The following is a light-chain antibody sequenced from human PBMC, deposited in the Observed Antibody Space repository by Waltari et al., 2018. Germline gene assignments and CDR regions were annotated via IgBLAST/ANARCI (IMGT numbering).Light chain of an antibody. Sequence: QSALTQPASVSGSPGKSITISCSGTSGAIGTYNSVAWFQQHPGKAPHRLIHDANQRPSGVSDRFTGSKSGYTASLTIAGLQAEDEADYYCGSYTRRSTLIFGGGTKVTVL. V-gene: IGLV2-14*03. CDR1: SGAIGTYNS. CDR3: GSYTRRSTLI. J-gene: IGLJ2*01. CDR2: DAN.